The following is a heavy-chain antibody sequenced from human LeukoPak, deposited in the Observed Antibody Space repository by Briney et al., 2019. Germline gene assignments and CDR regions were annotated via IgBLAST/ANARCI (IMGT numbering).Heavy chain of an antibody. D-gene: IGHD3-22*01. V-gene: IGHV4-39*01. J-gene: IGHJ3*02. CDR3: ARLTTADAFDI. CDR1: GGSISSSSYY. Sequence: SETLSLTCTVSGGSISSSSYYWGWIRQPPGQGLEWIGSIYYSGSTYYNPSLKSRVTISVYTSKNQFSLKLSSVTAADTAVYYCARLTTADAFDIWGQGTMATVSS. CDR2: IYYSGST.